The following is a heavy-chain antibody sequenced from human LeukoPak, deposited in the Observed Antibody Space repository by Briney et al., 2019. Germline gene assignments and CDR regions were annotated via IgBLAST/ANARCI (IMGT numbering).Heavy chain of an antibody. V-gene: IGHV1-2*02. D-gene: IGHD2-2*01. CDR3: ARESIIPAARGDY. Sequence: ASVEVSCKASGYTFTGYFIHWVRQVPGQGLEWMGWINPNSGGTNYAQKFRGGVTMTRDTSTNTAYMELSRLRSDDTAIYYCARESIIPAARGDYWGQGTLVTVSS. CDR1: GYTFTGYF. CDR2: INPNSGGT. J-gene: IGHJ4*02.